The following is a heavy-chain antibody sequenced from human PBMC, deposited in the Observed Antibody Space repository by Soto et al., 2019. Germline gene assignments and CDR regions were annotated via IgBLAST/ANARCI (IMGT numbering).Heavy chain of an antibody. V-gene: IGHV3-48*02. CDR3: PRGSLSNSFDM. J-gene: IGHJ3*02. D-gene: IGHD2-8*01. Sequence: GGSLRLSCVASGFRFNVFSMDWVRQIPGKGLQWVAYISPAADTVHYADSARGRFTISRDSARNSVYLQMDNLGDEDTALYYCPRGSLSNSFDMWGQGTMVTVSS. CDR2: ISPAADTV. CDR1: GFRFNVFS.